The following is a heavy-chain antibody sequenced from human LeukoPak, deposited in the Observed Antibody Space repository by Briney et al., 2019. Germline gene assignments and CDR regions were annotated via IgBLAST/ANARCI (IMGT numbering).Heavy chain of an antibody. D-gene: IGHD3-16*01. CDR2: IRSDGTSK. Sequence: GGSLRLSCAASGFTFSSYGMHWVRQAPGKGLEWVAFIRSDGTSKYYRDSVEGRFTVSRDNSKNTLFLQMNSLRPEDTAIYYCAKDPSNASRTLDIWGQGTLVTVSS. V-gene: IGHV3-30*02. CDR1: GFTFSSYG. J-gene: IGHJ3*02. CDR3: AKDPSNASRTLDI.